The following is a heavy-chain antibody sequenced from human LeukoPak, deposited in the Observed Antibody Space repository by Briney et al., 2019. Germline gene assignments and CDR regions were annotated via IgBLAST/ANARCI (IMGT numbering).Heavy chain of an antibody. CDR3: ARVLDYYDSSGPFDY. Sequence: PGGSLRLSCAASGLTFSSYAMHWVRQAPGKGLEWVAVISYDGSNKYYADSVKGRFTISRDNSKNTLYLQMNSLRAEDTAVYYCARVLDYYDSSGPFDYWGQGTLVAVSS. V-gene: IGHV3-30*01. CDR1: GLTFSSYA. J-gene: IGHJ4*02. CDR2: ISYDGSNK. D-gene: IGHD3-22*01.